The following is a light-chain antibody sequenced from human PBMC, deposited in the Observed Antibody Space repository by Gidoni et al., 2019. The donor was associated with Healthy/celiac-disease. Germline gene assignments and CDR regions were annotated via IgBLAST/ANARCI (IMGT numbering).Light chain of an antibody. J-gene: IGKJ1*01. CDR1: QSVSSN. CDR3: QQYNNWPPTWT. CDR2: GAS. Sequence: EIVMTQSPATLSVSPGERATLSCRASQSVSSNLAWYQQKPGQAPRLLIYGASTRATGTPARFSGSGSGTEFTLTISSLRSEDFAVYYCQQYNNWPPTWTFGQGTKVEIK. V-gene: IGKV3-15*01.